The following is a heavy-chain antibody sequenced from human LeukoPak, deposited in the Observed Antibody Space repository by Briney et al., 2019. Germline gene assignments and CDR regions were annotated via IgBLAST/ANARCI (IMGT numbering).Heavy chain of an antibody. D-gene: IGHD2-15*01. CDR3: ASLTSHQYCSGGSSYG. CDR2: ISSSSSYI. Sequence: GSLRLSCAASGFTFSSYSMNWVRQAPGKGLEWVSSISSSSSYIYYADSVKGRFAISRDNAKNSLYLQMNSLRAEDTAVYYCASLTSHQYCSGGSSYGWGQGTLVTVSS. V-gene: IGHV3-21*01. CDR1: GFTFSSYS. J-gene: IGHJ4*02.